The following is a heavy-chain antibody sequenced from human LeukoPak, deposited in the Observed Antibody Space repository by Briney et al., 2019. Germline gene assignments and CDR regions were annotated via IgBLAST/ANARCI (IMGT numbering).Heavy chain of an antibody. V-gene: IGHV3-74*01. J-gene: IGHJ4*02. Sequence: QPGGSLLLSCAASGFTISSYWMHWVRQAPGKGLVWVSRINSDGSITSYADSVKGRFTISRDNAKNTLYLQMNSLRAEDTAVYYCAREPPARDEGQIDYWGQGTLVTVSS. CDR1: GFTISSYW. CDR3: AREPPARDEGQIDY. CDR2: INSDGSIT.